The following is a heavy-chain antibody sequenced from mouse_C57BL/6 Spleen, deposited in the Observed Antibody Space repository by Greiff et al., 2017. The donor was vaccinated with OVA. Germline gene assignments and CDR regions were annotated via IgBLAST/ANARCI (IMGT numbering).Heavy chain of an antibody. Sequence: VQLKESGPELVKPGASVKISCKASGYTFTDYYMNWVKQSHGKSLEWIGDINPNNGGTSYNQKFKGKATLTVDKSSSTAYMELRSLTSEDSAVYYCARGFPLDYYGSSWNYWGQGTTLTVSS. J-gene: IGHJ2*01. V-gene: IGHV1-26*01. D-gene: IGHD1-1*01. CDR3: ARGFPLDYYGSSWNY. CDR1: GYTFTDYY. CDR2: INPNNGGT.